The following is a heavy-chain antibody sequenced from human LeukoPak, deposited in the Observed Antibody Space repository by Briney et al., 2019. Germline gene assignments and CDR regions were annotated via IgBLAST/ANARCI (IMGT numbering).Heavy chain of an antibody. Sequence: GGSLRLSCAASGFTFGIYWMSWVRQAPGKGLEWVANINQYGSEKYYVDSVKGRFTISRDNAKNSLYLEMNSLRGEDTAVCYCARAATAGTVDYWGQGTLVTVSS. CDR3: ARAATAGTVDY. CDR1: GFTFGIYW. J-gene: IGHJ4*02. V-gene: IGHV3-7*05. CDR2: INQYGSEK. D-gene: IGHD6-13*01.